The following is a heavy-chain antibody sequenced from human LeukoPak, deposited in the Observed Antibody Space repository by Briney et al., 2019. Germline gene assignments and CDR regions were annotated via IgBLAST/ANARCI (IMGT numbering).Heavy chain of an antibody. J-gene: IGHJ3*02. D-gene: IGHD5-12*01. Sequence: GESLKISCKGSRSSFTSYWIGWLRQMPGKGLECMGIIHPGDSDTRYSPSFQGQVTISADKSISTAYLQWSSLKASDTAMYYCARPPLSGYSSPDAFDIWGQGTMVTVSS. CDR2: IHPGDSDT. CDR3: ARPPLSGYSSPDAFDI. V-gene: IGHV5-51*01. CDR1: RSSFTSYW.